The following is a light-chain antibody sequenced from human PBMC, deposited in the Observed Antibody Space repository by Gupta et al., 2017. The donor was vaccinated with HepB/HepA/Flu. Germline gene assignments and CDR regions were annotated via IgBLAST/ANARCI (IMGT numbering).Light chain of an antibody. CDR1: QSVSSN. V-gene: IGKV3-15*01. CDR3: QQYHYWPMT. CDR2: DIS. J-gene: IGKJ1*01. Sequence: EIVTTQSPATLSVSPGERATLSCRASQSVSSNLAWYQQKPGQAPRLLIYDISTRAAGIPARFSGSGSGTXFTLTIXSLQSEDFAIYYCQQYHYWPMTFGXGTKVDVK.